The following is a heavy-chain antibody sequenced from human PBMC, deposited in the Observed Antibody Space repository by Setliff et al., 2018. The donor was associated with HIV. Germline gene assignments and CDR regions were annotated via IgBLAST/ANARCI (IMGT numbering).Heavy chain of an antibody. D-gene: IGHD2-2*01. Sequence: PSETLSLTCTVSGDAISNGLYWSWIRQPPGKGLEWIGYIFHSGSTYYNPSLKSRVTISVDRSKNQFSLNVTSVTAADTAVYYCARIPQLLDYAMDVWGQGTTVTVSS. CDR1: GDAISNGLY. J-gene: IGHJ6*02. CDR2: IFHSGST. CDR3: ARIPQLLDYAMDV. V-gene: IGHV4-38-2*02.